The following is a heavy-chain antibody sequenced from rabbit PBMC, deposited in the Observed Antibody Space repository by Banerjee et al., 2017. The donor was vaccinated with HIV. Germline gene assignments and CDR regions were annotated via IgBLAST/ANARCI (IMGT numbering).Heavy chain of an antibody. J-gene: IGHJ4*01. CDR3: ARDYATSDYYKFYFNL. CDR1: GFSFSSNYY. CDR2: VDAGSTSRT. Sequence: QSLEESGGDLVKPGASLTLTCTASGFSFSSNYYMCWVRQAPGKGLEWIACVDAGSTSRTYYATWAKGRFTISKTSSTTVTLQMTSLTAADTATYFCARDYATSDYYKFYFNLWGPAPWSPS. D-gene: IGHD8-1*01. V-gene: IGHV1S40*01.